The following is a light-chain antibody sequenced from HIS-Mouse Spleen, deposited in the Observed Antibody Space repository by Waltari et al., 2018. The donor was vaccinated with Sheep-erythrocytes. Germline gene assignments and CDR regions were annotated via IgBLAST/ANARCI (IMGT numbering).Light chain of an antibody. CDR1: NLGDKY. Sequence: SYELTQPPSVSVSPGPTASIPCSGDNLGDKYACWYQQKPGQSPVLVIYQDSKRPSGIPERVAGSNSGTTATLTISGTQAMEEADYYCQAWDSSTAWVCGGGTKLTVL. CDR2: QDS. V-gene: IGLV3-1*01. CDR3: QAWDSSTAWV. J-gene: IGLJ3*02.